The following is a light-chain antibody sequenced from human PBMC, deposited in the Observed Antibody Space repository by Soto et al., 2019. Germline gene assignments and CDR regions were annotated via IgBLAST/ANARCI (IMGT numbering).Light chain of an antibody. CDR2: GAS. V-gene: IGKV3-15*01. J-gene: IGKJ2*01. CDR1: QSVGSN. Sequence: EIVMAQSPATLSVSPGERATLSCRASQSVGSNLAWYRQKPGQAPRLLIYGASTRATAIPARFSGSGSGTEFTLTISSLRSEDFAVYYCQQYENLATVFGKGTKLEIK. CDR3: QQYENLATV.